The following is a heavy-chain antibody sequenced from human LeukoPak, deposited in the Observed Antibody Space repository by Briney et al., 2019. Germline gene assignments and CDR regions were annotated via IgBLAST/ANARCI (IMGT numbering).Heavy chain of an antibody. CDR1: GFTFSSYA. Sequence: GSLRLSCAASGFTFSSYAMHWVRQAPGKGLEWVAVISYDGSNKYYADSVKGRFTISRDNSKNTLYLQMNSLRAEDTAVYYCASADYGSGSYFVGLYYYYGMDVWGKGTTVTVSS. D-gene: IGHD3-10*01. CDR2: ISYDGSNK. CDR3: ASADYGSGSYFVGLYYYYGMDV. J-gene: IGHJ6*04. V-gene: IGHV3-30*04.